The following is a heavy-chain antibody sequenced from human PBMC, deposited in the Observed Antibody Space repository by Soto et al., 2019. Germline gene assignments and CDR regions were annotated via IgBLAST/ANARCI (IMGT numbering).Heavy chain of an antibody. CDR1: GFIFSSYG. Sequence: QVQLVESGGGVVQPGRSLRLSCVASGFIFSSYGMHWVRQAPGKGLEWVAAIWYDGTNKYYADSVKGRFTISRDNSKNTLYLQLNSLRADDTAVYYCARHYTPARSQLPGNYDLGVDYWGQGTLVTVSS. CDR2: IWYDGTNK. J-gene: IGHJ4*02. CDR3: ARHYTPARSQLPGNYDLGVDY. D-gene: IGHD2-2*01. V-gene: IGHV3-33*01.